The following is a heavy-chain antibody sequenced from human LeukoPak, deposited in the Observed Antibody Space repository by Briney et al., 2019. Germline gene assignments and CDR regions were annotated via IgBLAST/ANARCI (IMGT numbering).Heavy chain of an antibody. CDR2: IFYSGHS. V-gene: IGHV4-59*12. CDR3: ARIDPLGFFDQ. D-gene: IGHD6-25*01. CDR1: GGFNSRYY. J-gene: IGHJ4*02. Sequence: SETLSLACSVSGGFNSRYYWSWVRQPLGKGLEWLGHIFYSGHSNYNASLTSRIRMSVDTSKAQFSLVLASVIAADTAVYYCARIDPLGFFDQWGPGILVTASS.